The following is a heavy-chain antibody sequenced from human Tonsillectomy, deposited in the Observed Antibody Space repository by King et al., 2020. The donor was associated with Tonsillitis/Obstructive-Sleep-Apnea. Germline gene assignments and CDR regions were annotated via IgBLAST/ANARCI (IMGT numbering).Heavy chain of an antibody. Sequence: QLVQSGGGWVQPGGSLRLSCAASGFTVSSNYMNWVRQAPGKGLEWVSLLYSGGSTYYADFVKGRFTISRDNSKNTLYLQMNSLRAEDTAVYYCARDRESTSSWVAFDIWGQGTMVTVSS. CDR1: GFTVSSNY. CDR2: LYSGGST. CDR3: ARDRESTSSWVAFDI. J-gene: IGHJ3*02. D-gene: IGHD2-2*01. V-gene: IGHV3-53*04.